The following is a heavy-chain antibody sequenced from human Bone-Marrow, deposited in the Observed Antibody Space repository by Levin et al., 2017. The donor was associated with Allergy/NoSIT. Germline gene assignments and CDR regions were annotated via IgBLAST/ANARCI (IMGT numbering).Heavy chain of an antibody. Sequence: PGGSLRLSCAAAGLSLTSYGMAWVRQAPGKGLEWVAGITNTGSHTFYANSVRGRFTISRDNSKDTLHLQMNSLRAEDTAVYYCAKGPAAIFGVAVVPLYYFDYWGQGALVTVSS. CDR2: ITNTGSHT. J-gene: IGHJ4*02. CDR1: GLSLTSYG. D-gene: IGHD3-3*02. V-gene: IGHV3-23*01. CDR3: AKGPAAIFGVAVVPLYYFDY.